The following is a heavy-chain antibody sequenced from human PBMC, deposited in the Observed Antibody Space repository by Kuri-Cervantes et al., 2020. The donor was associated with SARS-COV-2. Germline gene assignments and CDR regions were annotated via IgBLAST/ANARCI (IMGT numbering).Heavy chain of an antibody. V-gene: IGHV1-58*01. CDR3: AAGDFWSGYYSYGMDV. J-gene: IGHJ6*02. Sequence: SVKVSCKASGFTFTSSAVQWVRQARGQRLEWIGWIVVGSGNTNYAQKFQERVTITRDMSTSTAYMELSSLRSEDTAVYYCAAGDFWSGYYSYGMDVWGQGTRVTVSS. CDR1: GFTFTSSA. CDR2: IVVGSGNT. D-gene: IGHD3-3*01.